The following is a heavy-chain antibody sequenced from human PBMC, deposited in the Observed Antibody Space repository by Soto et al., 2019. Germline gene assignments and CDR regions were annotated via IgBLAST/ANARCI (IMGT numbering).Heavy chain of an antibody. J-gene: IGHJ4*02. CDR2: IIPILGIA. CDR1: GGTFSSYT. CDR3: ARIYDILTGYHDY. Sequence: VASVKVSCKASGGTFSSYTISWVRQAPGQGLEWMGRIIPILGIANYAQKFQGRVTITADKSTSTAYMELSSLRSEDTAVYYCARIYDILTGYHDYWGQGTLVTVSS. V-gene: IGHV1-69*02. D-gene: IGHD3-9*01.